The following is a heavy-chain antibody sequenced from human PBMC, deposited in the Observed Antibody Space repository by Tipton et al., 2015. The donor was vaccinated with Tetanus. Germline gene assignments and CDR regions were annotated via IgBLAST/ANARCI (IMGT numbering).Heavy chain of an antibody. CDR2: IYYSGGT. CDR1: GGSISSGGYY. V-gene: IGHV4-31*03. CDR3: ARDAGTVEPEGAFDI. Sequence: TLSLTCTVSGGSISSGGYYWSWIRQHPGKGLEWIGYIYYSGGTYYNPSLKSRVTISVDTSKNQFSLKLSSVTAADTAVYYCARDAGTVEPEGAFDIWGQGTMVPVSS. D-gene: IGHD4-23*01. J-gene: IGHJ3*02.